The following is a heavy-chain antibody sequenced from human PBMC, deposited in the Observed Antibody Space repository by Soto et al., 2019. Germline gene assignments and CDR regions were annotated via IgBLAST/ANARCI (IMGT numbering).Heavy chain of an antibody. CDR2: ISYDGSNK. V-gene: IGHV3-30*18. CDR3: AKDREYGGKQYYYYGMDV. Sequence: QVQLVESGGGVVQPGRSLRLSCAASGFTFSSYGMHWVRQAPGKGLEWVAVISYDGSNKYYADSVKGRFTISRDNSKNTLYLQMNSLRAEDTAVYYCAKDREYGGKQYYYYGMDVWGQGTTVTVSS. CDR1: GFTFSSYG. J-gene: IGHJ6*02. D-gene: IGHD2-15*01.